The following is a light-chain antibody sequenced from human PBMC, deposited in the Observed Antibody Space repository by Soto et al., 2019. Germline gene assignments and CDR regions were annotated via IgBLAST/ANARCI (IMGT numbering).Light chain of an antibody. J-gene: IGKJ2*01. CDR2: GAS. Sequence: EIVLTQSPGTLSLSPGERATLSCRASQSVSSSYLAWYQQKPGQAPRLLIYGASSRATGIPDRFSGSGSGTDFTLTISRLEPEDFAVYYCQQGSTFGQGTKPEIK. CDR1: QSVSSSY. CDR3: QQGST. V-gene: IGKV3-20*01.